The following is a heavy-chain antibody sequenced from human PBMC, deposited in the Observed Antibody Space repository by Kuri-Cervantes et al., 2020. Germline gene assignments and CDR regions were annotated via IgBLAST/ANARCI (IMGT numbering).Heavy chain of an antibody. J-gene: IGHJ5*02. CDR2: IIPIFVTA. V-gene: IGHV1-69*13. D-gene: IGHD1-26*01. CDR1: GGTFNNYA. CDR3: AVLGWGPRNWFDP. Sequence: SVKVSCKVSGGTFNNYAISWVRQAPGQGLEWMGGIIPIFVTANYAQKFQGRVTITADESTSTAYMELSSLRSEDTAVYYCAVLGWGPRNWFDPWGQGTLVTVSS.